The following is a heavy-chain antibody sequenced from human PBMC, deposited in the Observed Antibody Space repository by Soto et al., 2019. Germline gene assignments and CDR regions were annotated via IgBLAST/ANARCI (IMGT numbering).Heavy chain of an antibody. CDR2: ISYDGSNK. CDR3: AKVTAINSSWYYYYGMDV. Sequence: GGSLRLSCAASGFTFSSYGMHWVRQAPGKGLEWVAVISYDGSNKYYADSVKGRFTISRDNSKNTLYLQMNSLRAEDTAVYYCAKVTAINSSWYYYYGMDVWGQGTTVTVSS. CDR1: GFTFSSYG. J-gene: IGHJ6*02. V-gene: IGHV3-30*18. D-gene: IGHD6-13*01.